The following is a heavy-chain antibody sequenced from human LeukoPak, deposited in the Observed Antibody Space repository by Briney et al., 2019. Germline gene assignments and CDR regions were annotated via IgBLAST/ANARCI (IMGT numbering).Heavy chain of an antibody. D-gene: IGHD6-19*01. CDR1: GYTFTSYG. J-gene: IGHJ6*03. CDR2: ISAYSGNT. V-gene: IGHV1-18*01. CDR3: ARVSGWYVDYYYYMDV. Sequence: VASVKVSCKASGYTFTSYGISWVRQAPGQGLEWMGWISAYSGNTNYAQKLQGRVTMTTDTSTSTAYMELRSLRSDDTAVYYCARVSGWYVDYYYYMDVWGKGTTVTVSS.